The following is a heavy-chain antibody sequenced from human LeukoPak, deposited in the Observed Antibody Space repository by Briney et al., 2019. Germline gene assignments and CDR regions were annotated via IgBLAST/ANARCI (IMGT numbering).Heavy chain of an antibody. Sequence: ASVKVSCKASGYTFTGYYMHWVRQAPGQGLEWMGWINPNSGGTNYAQKFQGRVTMTRDTSISTAYMKLSRLKSDDTAVYYCARGGGRHCSGGSCYSAVRIYFQHWGQGTLVTVSS. J-gene: IGHJ1*01. CDR1: GYTFTGYY. CDR2: INPNSGGT. CDR3: ARGGGRHCSGGSCYSAVRIYFQH. V-gene: IGHV1-2*02. D-gene: IGHD2-15*01.